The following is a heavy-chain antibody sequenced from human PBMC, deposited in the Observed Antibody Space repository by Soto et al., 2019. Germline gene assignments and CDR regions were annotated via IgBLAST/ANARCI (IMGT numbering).Heavy chain of an antibody. J-gene: IGHJ6*02. V-gene: IGHV3-53*01. CDR1: GLSVSTNF. Sequence: QLVESGGGLIQPGESLKLSCAASGLSVSTNFMSWVRQAPGKGLEWLAVIYSGGKTFYADSVKGRFTISKDNSKNTPSLQMNSLRAEDTAVYYCTRDAQGERPYYFYYYGMDVWGQGTTVTVSS. CDR3: TRDAQGERPYYFYYYGMDV. CDR2: IYSGGKT.